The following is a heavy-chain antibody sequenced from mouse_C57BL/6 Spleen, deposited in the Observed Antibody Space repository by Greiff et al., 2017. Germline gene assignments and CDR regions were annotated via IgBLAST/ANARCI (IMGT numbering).Heavy chain of an antibody. D-gene: IGHD1-1*01. J-gene: IGHJ2*01. Sequence: QVQLKQPGAELVKPGASVKVSCKASGYTFTSYWMHWVKQRPGQGLEWIGRIHPSDSDTNYNQKFKGKATLTVDKSSSTAYMQLSSLTSEDSAVYYCAIVYYGSSYIFDYWGQGTTLTVSS. CDR2: IHPSDSDT. CDR1: GYTFTSYW. V-gene: IGHV1-74*01. CDR3: AIVYYGSSYIFDY.